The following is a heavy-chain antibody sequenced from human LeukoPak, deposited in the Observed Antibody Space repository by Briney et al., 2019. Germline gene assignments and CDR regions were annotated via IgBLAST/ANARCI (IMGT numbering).Heavy chain of an antibody. Sequence: GGSLRLSCAASQFIFSNYAMSWVRQAPGKGLEWVSTISGSGGSTYYADSVKGRFTISRDNSKNTLSLQMESLRAGDTAVYYCAKGGRHIPAAYDYWGQGALVTVSS. V-gene: IGHV3-23*01. CDR1: QFIFSNYA. J-gene: IGHJ4*02. CDR3: AKGGRHIPAAYDY. CDR2: ISGSGGST. D-gene: IGHD6-13*01.